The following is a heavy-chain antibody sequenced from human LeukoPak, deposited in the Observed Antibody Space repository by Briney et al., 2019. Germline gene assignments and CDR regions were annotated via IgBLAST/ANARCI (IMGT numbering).Heavy chain of an antibody. Sequence: GESLKISCKGSGYSLTSYWIGWVRQMPGKGLKWMGIIYPGDSDTRYSPSFQGQVTISADKSISTAYLQWSSLKASDTAMYYCARQGYYGSGSHYSDYWGQGTLVTVSS. CDR1: GYSLTSYW. J-gene: IGHJ4*02. CDR2: IYPGDSDT. V-gene: IGHV5-51*01. CDR3: ARQGYYGSGSHYSDY. D-gene: IGHD3-10*01.